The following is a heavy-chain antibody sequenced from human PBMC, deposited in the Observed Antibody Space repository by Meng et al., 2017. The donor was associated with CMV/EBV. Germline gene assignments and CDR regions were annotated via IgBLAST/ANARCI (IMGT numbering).Heavy chain of an antibody. CDR2: IYWDDDK. CDR3: AHRGSYGYHGY. V-gene: IGHV2-5*02. J-gene: IGHJ4*02. CDR1: WFSLSISGVG. D-gene: IGHD5-18*01. Sequence: HTTLKESGSKLVIPTQTLTMTCVFSWFSLSISGVGVCWICQPPGKALEWLALIYWDDDKRYSPSLKSRLTITKDTSKNQVVLTMTNMEPVDTATYYCAHRGSYGYHGYWGQGTLVTVSS.